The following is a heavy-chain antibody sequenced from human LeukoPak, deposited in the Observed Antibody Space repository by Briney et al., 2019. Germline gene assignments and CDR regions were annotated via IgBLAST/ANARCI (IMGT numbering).Heavy chain of an antibody. V-gene: IGHV3-53*04. CDR3: ARVGVTYCGGDCYSDAFDT. J-gene: IGHJ3*02. CDR2: IYSGGST. D-gene: IGHD2-21*02. Sequence: GGSLRLSCAASGFTVSSNYMSWVRQAPGKGLEWVSVIYSGGSTYHADSVKGRFTISRHNSKNTLYLQMNSLRAEDTAVYYCARVGVTYCGGDCYSDAFDTWGQGTMVTVSS. CDR1: GFTVSSNY.